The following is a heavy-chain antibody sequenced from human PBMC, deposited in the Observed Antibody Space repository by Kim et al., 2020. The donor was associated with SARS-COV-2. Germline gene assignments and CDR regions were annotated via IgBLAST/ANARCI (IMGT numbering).Heavy chain of an antibody. J-gene: IGHJ4*02. D-gene: IGHD3-16*01. CDR3: ARGRIRDARGEYYFDY. Sequence: SRTGRVTISVGTSKNQFSVKLSSVTAADTAVYYCARGRIRDARGEYYFDYWGQGTLVTVSS. V-gene: IGHV4-34*13.